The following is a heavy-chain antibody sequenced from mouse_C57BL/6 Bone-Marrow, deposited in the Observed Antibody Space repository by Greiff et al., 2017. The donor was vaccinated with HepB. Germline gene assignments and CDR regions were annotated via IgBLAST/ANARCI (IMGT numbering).Heavy chain of an antibody. CDR2: IDPSDSYT. D-gene: IGHD1-1*01. CDR1: GYTFTSYW. J-gene: IGHJ4*01. CDR3: ARPSYYRAMDY. V-gene: IGHV1-69*01. Sequence: QVQLQQPGAELVMPGASVKLSCKASGYTFTSYWMHWVKQRPGQGLEWIGEIDPSDSYTNYNQKFKGKSTLTVDKSSSTAYMQLSSLTSEDSAVYYCARPSYYRAMDYWGQGTSVTVSS.